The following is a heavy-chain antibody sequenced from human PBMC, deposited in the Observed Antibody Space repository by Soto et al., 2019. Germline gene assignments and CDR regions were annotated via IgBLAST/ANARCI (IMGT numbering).Heavy chain of an antibody. Sequence: QVQLVQSGAEVKKPGSSVKVSCKASGGTVSSYAISWVRQAPGQGLEWMGGIIPIFGTANYAQKFLGRLTISAAESTSTAYMELSSLSSEDTAVYYCARDDGAAAGIPHLYYSGMDVWGQGTTVTVSS. CDR3: ARDDGAAAGIPHLYYSGMDV. D-gene: IGHD6-13*01. CDR1: GGTVSSYA. V-gene: IGHV1-69*01. J-gene: IGHJ6*02. CDR2: IIPIFGTA.